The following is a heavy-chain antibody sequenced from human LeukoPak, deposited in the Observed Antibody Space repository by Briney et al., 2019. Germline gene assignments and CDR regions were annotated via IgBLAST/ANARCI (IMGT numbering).Heavy chain of an antibody. V-gene: IGHV3-73*01. D-gene: IGHD3-3*01. CDR2: IRSKANSYAT. J-gene: IGHJ4*02. Sequence: PGGSLRLSCAASGFTFSGSAMHWVRQASGKGLGWVGRIRSKANSYATAYAASVKGRFTISRDDSRNTAYLQMNSLKTEDTAVYYCTVTYYDFWSGYYPLDYWGQGTLVTVSS. CDR3: TVTYYDFWSGYYPLDY. CDR1: GFTFSGSA.